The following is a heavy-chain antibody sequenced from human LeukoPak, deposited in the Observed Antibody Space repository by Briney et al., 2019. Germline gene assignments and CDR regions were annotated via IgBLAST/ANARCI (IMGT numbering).Heavy chain of an antibody. CDR3: ARERNLEIAVAGTIFNY. Sequence: GGSLRLSCAASGFTVSRKYMSWVRQAPGKGLDWVSLIYSGGNTYYADSVKGRFTISRDNSKNTLYLQMKSLRAEDTAVYYCARERNLEIAVAGTIFNYWAREPWSPSPQ. CDR1: GFTVSRKY. V-gene: IGHV3-66*01. D-gene: IGHD6-19*01. CDR2: IYSGGNT. J-gene: IGHJ4*02.